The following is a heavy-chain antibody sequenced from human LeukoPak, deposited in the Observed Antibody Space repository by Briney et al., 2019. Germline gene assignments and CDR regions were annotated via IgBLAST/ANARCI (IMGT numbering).Heavy chain of an antibody. CDR1: SGSINSADNY. CDR3: ARSSEGRQLAPHYYMDV. Sequence: RPSETLSLTCTVSSGSINSADNYWAWIRQSPGKGLEWVGSIYSRGNTYYSPSLKSRVSISVDTSKNQFSLKLSSVTAADTAVYYCARSSEGRQLAPHYYMDVWGKGTTVTVSS. CDR2: IYSRGNT. D-gene: IGHD6-6*01. J-gene: IGHJ6*03. V-gene: IGHV4-39*01.